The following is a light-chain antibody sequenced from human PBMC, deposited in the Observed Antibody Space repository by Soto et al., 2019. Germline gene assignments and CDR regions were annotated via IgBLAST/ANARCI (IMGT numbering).Light chain of an antibody. CDR1: QGVSSN. Sequence: ETVLTQSPATLSVSPGERVTLSCRASQGVSSNLAWYQQKPGQTPRLLIYGASTRATGVPPRFSGSRSGTEFTLTISSLQPEDFATYYCQQTYGSPQTFGQGTKLEIK. J-gene: IGKJ2*01. CDR3: QQTYGSPQT. CDR2: GAS. V-gene: IGKV3-15*01.